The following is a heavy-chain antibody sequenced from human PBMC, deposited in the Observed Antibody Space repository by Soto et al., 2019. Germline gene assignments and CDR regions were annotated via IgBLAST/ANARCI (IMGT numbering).Heavy chain of an antibody. CDR1: GGSISSYY. D-gene: IGHD3-16*01. Sequence: SETLSLTCTVSGGSISSYYWSWIRQPPGKGLAWIGYFYYGGGTNYNPSLKSRVTISLDTSKSQVSLKLTSVTPADTAIYFCAGGGVAEEVDYWGLGTLVTVSS. V-gene: IGHV4-59*03. CDR3: AGGGVAEEVDY. J-gene: IGHJ4*02. CDR2: FYYGGGT.